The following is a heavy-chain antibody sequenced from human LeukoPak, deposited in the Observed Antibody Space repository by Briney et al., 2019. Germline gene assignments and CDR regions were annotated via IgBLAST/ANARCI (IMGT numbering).Heavy chain of an antibody. J-gene: IGHJ3*02. CDR2: IYSSGST. V-gene: IGHV4-4*08. D-gene: IGHD5-24*01. Sequence: SETLSLTCTVSGGSISNYFWSWIRQPPGKGLEWIGYIYSSGSTVYNPSLKSRVTISVDMSKNQFSLKLSSVTAADTAVYYCAREIRDGYSHDAFDIWGQGTMVTVSS. CDR1: GGSISNYF. CDR3: AREIRDGYSHDAFDI.